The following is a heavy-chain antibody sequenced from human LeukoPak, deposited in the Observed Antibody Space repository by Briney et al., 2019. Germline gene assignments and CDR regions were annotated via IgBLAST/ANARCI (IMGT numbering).Heavy chain of an antibody. CDR2: ISSSGSTI. J-gene: IGHJ6*03. Sequence: GGSLRLSCAVSGLTFKSFWMSWVRQAPGKGLEWVSYISSSGSTIYYADSVKGRFTISRDNAKNSLYLQMNSLRAEDTAVYYCARERHDDYGDYLQPYYMDVWGKGTTVTVSS. CDR1: GLTFKSFW. V-gene: IGHV3-48*04. CDR3: ARERHDDYGDYLQPYYMDV. D-gene: IGHD4-17*01.